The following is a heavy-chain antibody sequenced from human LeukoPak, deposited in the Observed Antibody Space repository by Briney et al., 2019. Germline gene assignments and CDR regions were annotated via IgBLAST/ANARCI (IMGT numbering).Heavy chain of an antibody. Sequence: GGSLRLSCTASGFTFRTYAMNWVRQARGKGLEWLSGISGSGNGTYYADSVKGRFIISRDNSKNMVYLQMNSLTVEDAATYYCAKRTMSAFDSWGQGTLLIVSS. V-gene: IGHV3-23*01. CDR1: GFTFRTYA. CDR2: ISGSGNGT. D-gene: IGHD5-24*01. J-gene: IGHJ4*02. CDR3: AKRTMSAFDS.